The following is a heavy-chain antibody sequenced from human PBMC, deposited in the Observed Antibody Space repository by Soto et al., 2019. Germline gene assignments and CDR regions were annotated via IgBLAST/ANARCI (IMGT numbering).Heavy chain of an antibody. J-gene: IGHJ4*02. CDR2: ISAYNGNT. Sequence: ASVKVSCKASGYTFTSYGISWVRQAPGQGLEWMGWISAYNGNTNYAQKLQGRVTMTTDTSTSSAYMERWSLRSDDTAVYYCARLSQYDSSGYYYGGDYFDYWGQGTLVTGSS. V-gene: IGHV1-18*01. CDR3: ARLSQYDSSGYYYGGDYFDY. CDR1: GYTFTSYG. D-gene: IGHD3-22*01.